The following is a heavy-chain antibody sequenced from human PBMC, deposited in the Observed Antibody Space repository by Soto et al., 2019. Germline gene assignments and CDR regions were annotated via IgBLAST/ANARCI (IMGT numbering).Heavy chain of an antibody. D-gene: IGHD3-10*01. Sequence: QVQLQESGPGLVKPSQTLSLTCTVSGGSISSGGYYWSWIRQHPGKGLEWIGYIYYSGSTYYNPSLKSGVTISVDASKNQYYLKLSSVTAADTAVYYCARGYYYGSGSSYWFDPWGQGTLVTVSS. CDR3: ARGYYYGSGSSYWFDP. V-gene: IGHV4-31*03. CDR2: IYYSGST. J-gene: IGHJ5*02. CDR1: GGSISSGGYY.